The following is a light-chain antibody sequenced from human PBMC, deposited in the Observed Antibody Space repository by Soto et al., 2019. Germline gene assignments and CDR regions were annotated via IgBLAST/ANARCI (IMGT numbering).Light chain of an antibody. CDR2: GAS. CDR3: QPYTT. CDR1: QSVANSY. V-gene: IGKV3-20*01. Sequence: EIVLTQSPDTLSLSPGEIPTLSCRASQSVANSYLAWYQQKPGQAPRLLIYGASSRATGIPDRFSGSGSGTDFTLTISRLEHEDFAVYYCQPYTTFGQETKVDIK. J-gene: IGKJ1*01.